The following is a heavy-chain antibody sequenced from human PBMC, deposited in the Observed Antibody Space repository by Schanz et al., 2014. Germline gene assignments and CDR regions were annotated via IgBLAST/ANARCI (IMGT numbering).Heavy chain of an antibody. CDR2: ISAYTNNT. CDR1: GGTFSSYT. V-gene: IGHV1-69*02. J-gene: IGHJ4*02. CDR3: GRGFSRSYIDF. Sequence: QVQLVQSGAEVKKPGSSVKVSCKASGGTFSSYTISWVRQAPGQGLEWMGWISAYTNNTNYAQKVQGRVSITADTSTTTAYMELSGLRSDDTAVYYCGRGFSRSYIDFWGQGTLITVSS. D-gene: IGHD3-10*01.